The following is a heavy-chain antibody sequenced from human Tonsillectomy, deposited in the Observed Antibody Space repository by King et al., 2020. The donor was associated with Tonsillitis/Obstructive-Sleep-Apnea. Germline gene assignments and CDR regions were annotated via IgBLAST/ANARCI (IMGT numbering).Heavy chain of an antibody. CDR1: GFTFNSYA. Sequence: VQLVESGGGLVQPGGSLRLSCAASGFTFNSYAMNWVRQAPGMGLERVSGISGGGGNTYYADSVKGRFTISRDNPKNTLYLQMNSLRAEDTAVYYCAKEDYYYYGMDVWGQGTTVTVSS. J-gene: IGHJ6*02. CDR2: ISGGGGNT. CDR3: AKEDYYYYGMDV. V-gene: IGHV3-23*04.